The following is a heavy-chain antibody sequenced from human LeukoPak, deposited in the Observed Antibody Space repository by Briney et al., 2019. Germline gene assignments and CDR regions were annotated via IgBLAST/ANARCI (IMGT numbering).Heavy chain of an antibody. Sequence: GRSLRLSCAASGFNFSSYAMSWVGQATGKGLDLLSAISGSGGSTYYADSVKGRFTISRDNSKNTLYLQMNSLRAEDTAVYYCAKIPPPIYYYDSSGYYFDYWGQGTLVTVSS. D-gene: IGHD3-22*01. CDR2: ISGSGGST. CDR3: AKIPPPIYYYDSSGYYFDY. J-gene: IGHJ4*02. V-gene: IGHV3-23*01. CDR1: GFNFSSYA.